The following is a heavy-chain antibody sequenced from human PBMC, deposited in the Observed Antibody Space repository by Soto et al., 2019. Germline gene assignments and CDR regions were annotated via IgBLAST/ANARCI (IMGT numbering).Heavy chain of an antibody. V-gene: IGHV3-23*01. CDR3: SKATATLSPSGGYYVGWVEP. CDR2: ITGSGDST. D-gene: IGHD3-22*01. CDR1: GFTFSNYA. J-gene: IGHJ5*02. Sequence: EVQLLESGGGLVQPGGSLRLSCAASGFTFSNYAMTWVRQAAGKGLQWVSLITGSGDSTYYADAVKGRFAISRDHSNITLYLQRNRIRADVTAGYYCSKATATLSPSGGYYVGWVEPWGQGTRVTVSS.